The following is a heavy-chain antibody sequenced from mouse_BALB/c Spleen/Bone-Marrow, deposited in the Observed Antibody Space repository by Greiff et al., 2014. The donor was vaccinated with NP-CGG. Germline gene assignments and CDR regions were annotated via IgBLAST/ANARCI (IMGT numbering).Heavy chain of an antibody. Sequence: VQLQQSGAELVKPGASVKLSCTASGFNIKDTYMHWVKQRPEQGLEWIGRIDPANGNTKYDPKFQGKATITADTSSNTAYLQLSSLTSGDTAVYYCARYYYGSSYFDYWGQGTTPTVSS. D-gene: IGHD1-1*01. CDR3: ARYYYGSSYFDY. CDR1: GFNIKDTY. J-gene: IGHJ2*01. V-gene: IGHV14-3*02. CDR2: IDPANGNT.